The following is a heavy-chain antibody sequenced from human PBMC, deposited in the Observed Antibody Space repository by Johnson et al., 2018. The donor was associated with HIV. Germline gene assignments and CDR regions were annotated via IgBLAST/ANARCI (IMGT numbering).Heavy chain of an antibody. CDR3: ARDGTTGPSGDAFDI. CDR1: GFTVSSNY. CDR2: VYSGGTT. J-gene: IGHJ3*02. V-gene: IGHV3-66*01. D-gene: IGHD4-17*01. Sequence: VQLVESEGNVERPGGSLRLSCAASGFTVSSNYMSWVRQAPGKGLESVSVVYSGGTTHYADSVKGRSTISRDNSKNTLYLQMNSLRTEDTAVYYCARDGTTGPSGDAFDIWGQGTMVTVSS.